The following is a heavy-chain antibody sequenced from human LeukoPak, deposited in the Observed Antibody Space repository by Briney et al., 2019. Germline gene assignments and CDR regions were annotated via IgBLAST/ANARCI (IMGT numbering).Heavy chain of an antibody. J-gene: IGHJ6*02. Sequence: GGSLRLSCAASGFTVNSNSMSWVRQAPGKGLECVAAIYSGDSTYYPDSVKGRFSISRDNSKNTLYLQMSSLGAEDTAIYYCVGRPYYYYGMDVWGQGTTVTVSS. V-gene: IGHV3-53*01. CDR1: GFTVNSNS. CDR3: VGRPYYYYGMDV. CDR2: IYSGDST.